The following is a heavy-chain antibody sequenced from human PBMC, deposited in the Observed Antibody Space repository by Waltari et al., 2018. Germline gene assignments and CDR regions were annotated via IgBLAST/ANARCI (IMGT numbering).Heavy chain of an antibody. J-gene: IGHJ4*02. CDR1: GGSFSGYY. V-gene: IGHV4-34*01. CDR3: ARHLLGYFDY. CDR2: INHSGST. D-gene: IGHD7-27*01. Sequence: QVQLQQWGAGLLKPSETLSLTCAVYGGSFSGYYCSWIRQPPGKGLEWIGEINHSGSTNYNPSLKSRVTISVDTSKNQFSLKLSSVTAADTAVYYCARHLLGYFDYWGQGTLVTVSS.